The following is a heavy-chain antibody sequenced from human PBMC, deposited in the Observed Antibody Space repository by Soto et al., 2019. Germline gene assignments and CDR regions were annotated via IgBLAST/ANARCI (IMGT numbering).Heavy chain of an antibody. V-gene: IGHV1-18*01. CDR2: ISAYNGNT. Sequence: ASVKVSCKASGYTFTSYGISWVRQAPGQGLEWMGWISAYNGNTNYAQKLQGRVTMTTDTSTSTAYMELRSLRSDDTAVYYCARGTPFGIAAAGTYLGDYYYGMAVWGQGTTVTVSS. D-gene: IGHD6-13*01. J-gene: IGHJ6*02. CDR3: ARGTPFGIAAAGTYLGDYYYGMAV. CDR1: GYTFTSYG.